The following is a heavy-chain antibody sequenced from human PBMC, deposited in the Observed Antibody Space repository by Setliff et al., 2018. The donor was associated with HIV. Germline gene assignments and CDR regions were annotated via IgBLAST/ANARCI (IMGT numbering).Heavy chain of an antibody. V-gene: IGHV3-23*01. D-gene: IGHD3-10*01. J-gene: IGHJ4*02. CDR3: AISNSGSYSPQALDY. CDR1: GFTFSSFS. Sequence: LRLSCVGSGFTFSSFSMTWVRQAPGKGLEWVSGISGSGYSTYYTDSVKGRFTISRDNSKKTLYVQMNSLRAEDTAVYYCAISNSGSYSPQALDYWGQGTLVTVSS. CDR2: ISGSGYST.